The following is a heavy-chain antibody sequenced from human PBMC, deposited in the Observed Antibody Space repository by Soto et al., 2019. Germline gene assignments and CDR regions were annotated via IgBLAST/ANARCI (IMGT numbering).Heavy chain of an antibody. CDR3: AGPSGYYDTSGDYGAFYYYGMDV. V-gene: IGHV3-48*02. Sequence: EVQLVESGGVLVQPGGSLRLSCAASGFSFSSYDMNWVRQAPGKGLEWISYISSSSSTIYYADSVKGRFTISRDNAEKALYRQTNSLSDEDTSVYYYAGPSGYYDTSGDYGAFYYYGMDVWGQGTTVAVAS. CDR2: ISSSSSTI. J-gene: IGHJ6*02. CDR1: GFSFSSYD. D-gene: IGHD3-22*01.